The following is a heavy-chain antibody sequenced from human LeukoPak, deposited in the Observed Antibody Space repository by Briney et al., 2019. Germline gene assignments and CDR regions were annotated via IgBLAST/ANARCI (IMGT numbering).Heavy chain of an antibody. Sequence: SVKVSCKTSGGTFNSYAISWVRQAPGQGLEWMGGITAIFRTTNYAQKFQGRVTITADESMSTVYMELSSLRSEDTAVYYCARHSGYHSTVYLDYWGQGTLVTVPS. CDR3: ARHSGYHSTVYLDY. V-gene: IGHV1-69*13. CDR1: GGTFNSYA. J-gene: IGHJ4*02. D-gene: IGHD3-22*01. CDR2: ITAIFRTT.